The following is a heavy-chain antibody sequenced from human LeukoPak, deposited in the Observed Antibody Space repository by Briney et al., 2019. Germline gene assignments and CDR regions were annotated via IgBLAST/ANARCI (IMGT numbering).Heavy chain of an antibody. Sequence: PGGSLRLSCAASGFTFSSYSMNWVRQAPGKGLEWVSYISSSSSTIYYADSVEGRFTISRDNAKNSLYLQMNSLRAEDTAVYYCAREGLWFGELRPHYYFDYWGQGTLVTVSS. CDR2: ISSSSSTI. CDR3: AREGLWFGELRPHYYFDY. J-gene: IGHJ4*02. V-gene: IGHV3-48*04. CDR1: GFTFSSYS. D-gene: IGHD3-10*01.